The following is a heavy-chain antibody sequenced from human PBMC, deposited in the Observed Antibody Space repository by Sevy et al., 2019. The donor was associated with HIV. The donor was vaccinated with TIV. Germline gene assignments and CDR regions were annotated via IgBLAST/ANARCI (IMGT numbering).Heavy chain of an antibody. V-gene: IGHV3-9*01. Sequence: GGSLRLSCAASGFTFDDYAMHWVRQAPGKGLEWVSGISWNSGSLDYADSVKGRFTISRDNAKYSLYLQMNSLRAEDTALYYCATAHYDSSGSYIDYWGQGTLVTVSS. J-gene: IGHJ4*02. CDR1: GFTFDDYA. CDR2: ISWNSGSL. CDR3: ATAHYDSSGSYIDY. D-gene: IGHD3-22*01.